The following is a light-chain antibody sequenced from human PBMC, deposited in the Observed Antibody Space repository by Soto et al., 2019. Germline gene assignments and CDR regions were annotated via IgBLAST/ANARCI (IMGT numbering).Light chain of an antibody. CDR1: SSDVGSYDY. CDR3: SAYAGSNTFV. Sequence: QSALIQSPSVSGSPGQSVTISCTGTSSDVGSYDYVSWYQQHLGKAPKLFIYEVTLRPSGVPDRFSGSKSGNTASLTVSGLQADDEADYYCSAYAGSNTFVFGTGTKLTVL. V-gene: IGLV2-8*01. J-gene: IGLJ1*01. CDR2: EVT.